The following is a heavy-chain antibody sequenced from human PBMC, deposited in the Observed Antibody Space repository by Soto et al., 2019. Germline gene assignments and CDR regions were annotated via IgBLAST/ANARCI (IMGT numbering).Heavy chain of an antibody. J-gene: IGHJ6*02. CDR2: ISSSSSYI. CDR1: GFTFSSYS. V-gene: IGHV3-21*01. CDR3: ARDLPDYSNYEYYYYNCMDV. D-gene: IGHD4-4*01. Sequence: GGSLRLSCAASGFTFSSYSMNWVRQAPGKGLEWVSSISSSSSYIYYADSVKGRFTISRDNAKNSLYLQMNSLSAEDTAVYYCARDLPDYSNYEYYYYNCMDVWGQGNTVNLSS.